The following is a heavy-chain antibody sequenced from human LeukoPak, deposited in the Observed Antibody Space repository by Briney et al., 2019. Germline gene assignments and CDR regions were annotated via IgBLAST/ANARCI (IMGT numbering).Heavy chain of an antibody. Sequence: GGSLRLSCATSGFTFDDYSMHWVRQVPGKGLEWVSLISEDGDTTYYADSVKGRFTISRDNSKNSLHVQMTNLKSEDTALYYCAKQPASGGGVDYWGQGTLVTVSS. CDR3: AKQPASGGGVDY. CDR1: GFTFDDYS. J-gene: IGHJ4*02. V-gene: IGHV3-43*02. D-gene: IGHD3-16*01. CDR2: ISEDGDTT.